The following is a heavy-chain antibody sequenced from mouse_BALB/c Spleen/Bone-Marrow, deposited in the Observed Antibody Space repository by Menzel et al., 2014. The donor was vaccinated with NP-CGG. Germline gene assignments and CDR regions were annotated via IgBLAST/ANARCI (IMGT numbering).Heavy chain of an antibody. V-gene: IGHV3-2*02. CDR3: ARFPYYGSRSSDY. D-gene: IGHD1-1*01. J-gene: IGHJ2*01. CDR1: GYSITSDYV. CDR2: ISYSGST. Sequence: EVQLQQSGPGLVKPSQSLSLTCTVTGYSITSDYVWNWIRQFPGNKLEWMGYISYSGSTSYNPSLKSRISITRDTSKSQFFLQLNSVTTEDTATYYCARFPYYGSRSSDYRGQGTTLTVSS.